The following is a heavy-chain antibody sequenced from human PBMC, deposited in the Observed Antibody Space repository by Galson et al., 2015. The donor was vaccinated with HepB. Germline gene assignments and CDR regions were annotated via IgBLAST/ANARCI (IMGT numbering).Heavy chain of an antibody. CDR2: ITGSGGGT. CDR1: GFTFNSYS. Sequence: SLRLSCAASGFTFNSYSMSWVRQAPGKGLEWVSAITGSGGGTYYADSVKGRFTISRDNSKNTLYLQMNSLRAEDTAVYYCAKDSPVLTIWGQGTLVTVSS. CDR3: AKDSPVLTI. D-gene: IGHD3-9*01. V-gene: IGHV3-23*01. J-gene: IGHJ4*02.